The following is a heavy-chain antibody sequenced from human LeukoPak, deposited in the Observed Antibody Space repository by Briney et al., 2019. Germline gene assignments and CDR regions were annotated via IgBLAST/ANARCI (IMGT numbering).Heavy chain of an antibody. D-gene: IGHD1-1*01. CDR1: GFTFSSYS. CDR3: ARDRVQLNDAFDI. CDR2: ISSSSSYI. Sequence: SGGSLRLSCAASGFTFSSYSMNWVRQAPGKGLEWVSSISSSSSYIYYADSVKGRFTISRDNAKNSLYLQMNSLRAEDTAVYYCARDRVQLNDAFDIWGQGTMVTVSS. V-gene: IGHV3-21*01. J-gene: IGHJ3*02.